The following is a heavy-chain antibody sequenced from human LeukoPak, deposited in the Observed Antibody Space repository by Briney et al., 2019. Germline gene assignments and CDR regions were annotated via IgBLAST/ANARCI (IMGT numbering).Heavy chain of an antibody. CDR2: IYPGGST. D-gene: IGHD6-13*01. CDR3: TGRGLYSSSWWAFDV. V-gene: IGHV3-53*01. CDR1: GFTVSSNY. J-gene: IGHJ3*01. Sequence: GGSLRLSCAASGFTVSSNYMSWVRQAPGKGLEWVSVIYPGGSTYYADSVKGRFTISRDNSKNTLYLQMNSLRVEDTAVYYCTGRGLYSSSWWAFDVWGRGTVVTVSS.